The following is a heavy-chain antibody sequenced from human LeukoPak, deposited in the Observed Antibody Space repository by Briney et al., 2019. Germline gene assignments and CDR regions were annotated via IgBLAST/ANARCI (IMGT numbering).Heavy chain of an antibody. V-gene: IGHV4-4*07. CDR1: GGSISSYY. J-gene: IGHJ4*02. D-gene: IGHD6-19*01. CDR2: IYTSGST. CDR3: ARGWIGVAVAGTLGYFDY. Sequence: PSETLSLTCTVSGGSISSYYWSWIRQPAGKGLEWIGRIYTSGSTNYSPSLKSRVTMSVDTSKNQFSLKLSSVTAADTAVYYCARGWIGVAVAGTLGYFDYWGQGTLVTVS.